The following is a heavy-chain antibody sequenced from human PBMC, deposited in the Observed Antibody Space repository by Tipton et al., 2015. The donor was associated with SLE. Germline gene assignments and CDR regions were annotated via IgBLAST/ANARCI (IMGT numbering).Heavy chain of an antibody. CDR2: INHSGST. J-gene: IGHJ4*02. D-gene: IGHD4-17*01. CDR1: GGSFSGYY. Sequence: TLSLTCAVYGGSFSGYYWSWIRQPPGKGLEWIGEINHSGSTNYKPSLKSRVTISVDTSKNQFSLKVSSVTAADTAVYYCARGLYGDYPAYWGQGTLVTVSS. CDR3: ARGLYGDYPAY. V-gene: IGHV4-34*01.